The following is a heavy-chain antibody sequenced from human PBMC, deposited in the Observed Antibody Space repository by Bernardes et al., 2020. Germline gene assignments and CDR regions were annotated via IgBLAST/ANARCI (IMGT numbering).Heavy chain of an antibody. J-gene: IGHJ3*02. CDR3: ALTTVVPWAFDI. V-gene: IGHV4-61*02. CDR1: GDSLSSGDYY. Sequence: SETLSLTCTVSGDSLSSGDYYCSWIRQPAGKGLEYIGRFHTRGSTKYNPSHESRVTISLDTSKNQFFLKLTSVTAADTAVYFCALTTVVPWAFDIWGQGTMVTVSS. D-gene: IGHD4-17*01. CDR2: FHTRGST.